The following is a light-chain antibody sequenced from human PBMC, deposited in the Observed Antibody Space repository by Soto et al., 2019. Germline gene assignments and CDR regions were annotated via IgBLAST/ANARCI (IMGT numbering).Light chain of an antibody. CDR2: AVT. Sequence: QSALTQPASVSGSPGQSITISCTGTSSDVGGYNYVSWYQQHPGKAPKLMIYAVTDRPSGVSSRFSGSKSGNTASLTISGLQAEDEADYYCSSYTCSSTLFGTGTKLTVL. CDR3: SSYTCSSTL. V-gene: IGLV2-14*01. CDR1: SSDVGGYNY. J-gene: IGLJ1*01.